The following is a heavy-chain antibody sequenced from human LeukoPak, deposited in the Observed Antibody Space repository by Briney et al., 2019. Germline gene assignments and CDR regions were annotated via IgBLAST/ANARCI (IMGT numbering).Heavy chain of an antibody. Sequence: GGSLRLSCAVSGFTVSSNYMSWVRQVLGKGLEWVSSLYSAGNTYYVDSVKGRFTISRDNSKNTLYLQMDSLRAEDTAVYYCARAVGGTIYFDYWGQGTLVTVSS. CDR2: LYSAGNT. J-gene: IGHJ4*02. V-gene: IGHV3-66*01. CDR1: GFTVSSNY. CDR3: ARAVGGTIYFDY. D-gene: IGHD1-26*01.